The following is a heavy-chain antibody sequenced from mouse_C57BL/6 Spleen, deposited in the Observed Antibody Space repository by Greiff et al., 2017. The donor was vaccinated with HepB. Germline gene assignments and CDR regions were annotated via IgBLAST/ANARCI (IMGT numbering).Heavy chain of an antibody. CDR2: IDPSDSYT. CDR1: GYTFTSYW. D-gene: IGHD1-1*01. V-gene: IGHV1-50*01. J-gene: IGHJ2*01. CDR3: ARYYGSSPDY. Sequence: VQLQQPGAELVKPGASVKLSCKASGYTFTSYWMQWVKQRPGQGLEWIGEIDPSDSYTNYNHKLTGKATLTVDTSSSTAYMQLSSLTAEDSAVYYCARYYGSSPDYWGQGTTLTVSS.